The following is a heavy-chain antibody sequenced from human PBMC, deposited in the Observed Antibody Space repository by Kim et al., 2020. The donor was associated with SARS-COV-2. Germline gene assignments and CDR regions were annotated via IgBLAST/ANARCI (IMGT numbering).Heavy chain of an antibody. Sequence: SETLSLTCTVSGGSISSSSYYWGWIRQPPGKGLEWIGSIYYSGSTYYNPSLKSRVTISVDTSKNQFSLKLSSVTAADTAVYYCARRYYDFWSGYYHFDYWGQGTLVTVSS. J-gene: IGHJ4*02. CDR2: IYYSGST. CDR1: GGSISSSSYY. D-gene: IGHD3-3*01. V-gene: IGHV4-39*01. CDR3: ARRYYDFWSGYYHFDY.